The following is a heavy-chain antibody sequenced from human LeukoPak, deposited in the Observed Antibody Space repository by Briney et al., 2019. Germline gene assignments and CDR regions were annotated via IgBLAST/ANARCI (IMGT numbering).Heavy chain of an antibody. CDR3: ARTGYFGANFFDC. CDR1: GFTFSDSY. J-gene: IGHJ4*02. V-gene: IGHV3-11*01. D-gene: IGHD4/OR15-4a*01. CDR2: ISNSGYTK. Sequence: GGSLRLSCAASGFTFSDSYMTWIRQAPGKGLEWVSYISNSGYTKYYADSVKGRFTISRDNTKNSVHLQMNSLRAEDTALYYCARTGYFGANFFDCWGQGTLVTVSS.